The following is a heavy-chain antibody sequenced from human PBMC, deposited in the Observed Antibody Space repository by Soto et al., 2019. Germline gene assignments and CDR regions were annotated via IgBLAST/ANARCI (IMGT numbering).Heavy chain of an antibody. CDR2: IGGLDDNI. J-gene: IGHJ4*01. V-gene: IGHV3-23*01. CDR3: ARGGGSPHPLDY. Sequence: EVQLLESGGGLVQPGGSLRLSCAASGFTFNIYAMNWVRQAPGKGLEWVSAIGGLDDNIYYADSVEGRFTISRDDAKNTLYLQLNSLGADDTAVYFCARGGGSPHPLDYWGRGALVTVSS. D-gene: IGHD1-26*01. CDR1: GFTFNIYA.